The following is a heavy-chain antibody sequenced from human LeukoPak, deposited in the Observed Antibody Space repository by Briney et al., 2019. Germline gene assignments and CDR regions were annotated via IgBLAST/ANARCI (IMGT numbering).Heavy chain of an antibody. CDR2: ILHVGSNK. J-gene: IGHJ3*02. CDR1: GFTFRNYA. CDR3: ARGDCGGDCYLSMATYDI. D-gene: IGHD2-21*02. V-gene: IGHV3-30-3*01. Sequence: PGGSLRLSCAASGFTFRNYAMHWVRQAPGKGLEWVAVILHVGSNKHYADSVKGRFTISRDNSKNTLYLQMNSLRADDAAHYYCARGDCGGDCYLSMATYDIWGQGTKVTVSS.